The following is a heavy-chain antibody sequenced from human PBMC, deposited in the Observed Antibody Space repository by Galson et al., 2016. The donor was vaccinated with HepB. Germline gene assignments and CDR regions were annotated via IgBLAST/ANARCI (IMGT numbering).Heavy chain of an antibody. V-gene: IGHV3-74*01. CDR1: GFTFSSYW. Sequence: SLRLSCAASGFTFSSYWMHWVRQVPGKGLMWVSRISIDGSSTTYADSVKGRFTISRDNAKNMLYLQMNSLRAEDTAVYYCARPAPYSGNYGSGWFDPWGQGTLVTASS. J-gene: IGHJ5*02. CDR2: ISIDGSST. D-gene: IGHD1-26*01. CDR3: ARPAPYSGNYGSGWFDP.